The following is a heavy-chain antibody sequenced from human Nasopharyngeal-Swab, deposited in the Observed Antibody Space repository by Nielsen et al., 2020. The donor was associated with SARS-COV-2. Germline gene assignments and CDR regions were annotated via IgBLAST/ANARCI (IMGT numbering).Heavy chain of an antibody. Sequence: WIRQPQGKGLEWVSVIYSGGSTYYADSVKGRFTISRDNSKNTLYLQMNSLRAEDTAVYYCARAYYDFWSGPGYYYYYMDVWGKGTTVTVSS. D-gene: IGHD3-3*01. J-gene: IGHJ6*03. CDR2: IYSGGST. V-gene: IGHV3-53*03. CDR3: ARAYYDFWSGPGYYYYYMDV.